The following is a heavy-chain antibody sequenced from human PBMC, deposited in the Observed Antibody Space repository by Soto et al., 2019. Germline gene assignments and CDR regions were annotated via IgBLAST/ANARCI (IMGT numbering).Heavy chain of an antibody. Sequence: SETLSLTCTISGGPMSKYYSSLFRQPPGQGLEWIGYMGYNGYTRYNPSLRSRVTISLDTSKNQFSLNLSSVTAADTALYYCARQGFGELHGLVDVWGQGTTVTVSS. CDR3: ARQGFGELHGLVDV. CDR2: MGYNGYT. V-gene: IGHV4-59*08. CDR1: GGPMSKYY. D-gene: IGHD3-10*01. J-gene: IGHJ6*02.